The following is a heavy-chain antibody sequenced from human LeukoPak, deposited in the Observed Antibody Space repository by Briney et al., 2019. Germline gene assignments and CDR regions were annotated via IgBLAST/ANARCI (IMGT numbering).Heavy chain of an antibody. CDR1: GFTFSSYW. CDR3: ATDPASYCTSSTCDFDY. J-gene: IGHJ4*02. V-gene: IGHV3-7*01. Sequence: GGSLRLSCAASGFTFSSYWMSWVRQARGKGLEWVANIKQDGSEKYYVDSVKGRFTISRDNVKNSLYLQMNNLGAEDTAIYYCATDPASYCTSSTCDFDYWGQGTLVTVSS. D-gene: IGHD2-8*01. CDR2: IKQDGSEK.